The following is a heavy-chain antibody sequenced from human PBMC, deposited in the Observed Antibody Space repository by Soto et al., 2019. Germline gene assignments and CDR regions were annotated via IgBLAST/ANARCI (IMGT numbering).Heavy chain of an antibody. Sequence: EVQLVESGGGLAQPGGSLRLSCAASGFTFSRFWMHWVRQAPGKGVLWVSRIDSDGSSTNYADSVKGRFTVSKDNAKNTLYLQMNSLRAEDTAVYYCARVGGYNWFDTWGQGTLVTVSS. CDR3: ARVGGYNWFDT. V-gene: IGHV3-74*01. J-gene: IGHJ5*02. CDR2: IDSDGSST. CDR1: GFTFSRFW.